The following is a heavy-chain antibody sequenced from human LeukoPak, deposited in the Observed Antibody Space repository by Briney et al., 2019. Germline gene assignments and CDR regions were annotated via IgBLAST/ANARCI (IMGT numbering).Heavy chain of an antibody. J-gene: IGHJ4*02. CDR3: AREDIGSYGNFHY. V-gene: IGHV1-69*06. D-gene: IGHD5-18*01. CDR2: IIPIFGTA. CDR1: GGTFSSYA. Sequence: SVKVSCKASGGTFSSYAISWVRQAPGQGLEWMGGIIPIFGTANYAQKFQGRVTITADKSTSTAYMELSSLRSEDTAVYYCAREDIGSYGNFHYWGQGTLVTVSS.